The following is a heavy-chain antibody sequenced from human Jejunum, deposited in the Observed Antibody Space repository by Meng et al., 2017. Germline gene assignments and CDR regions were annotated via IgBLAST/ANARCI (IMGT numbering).Heavy chain of an antibody. D-gene: IGHD3-16*01. CDR1: GFTFSSYW. CDR2: INRDGGTT. CDR3: ARDFGGSEDY. Sequence: GESLKISCAASGFTFSSYWMHWVRQAPGKGLVWVSRINRDGGTTSYADSVKGRFTISRDNAKNTLYLQMNSLRAEDTAVYYCARDFGGSEDYWGQGTLVTVSS. V-gene: IGHV3-74*01. J-gene: IGHJ4*02.